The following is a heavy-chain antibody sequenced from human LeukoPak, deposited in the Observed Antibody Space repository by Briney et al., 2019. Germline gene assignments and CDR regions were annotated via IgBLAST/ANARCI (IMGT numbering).Heavy chain of an antibody. D-gene: IGHD3-3*01. Sequence: PGGSLRLSCAVSGFTFDDYAMHWVRHVPGKGLEWVSGINWNSDSIGYADSVKGRFTTSRDNAKNSLYLQMNSLRAEDTAVYYCAREEGKYYDFWSGSNRYDAFDIWGQGTMVTVSS. CDR2: INWNSDSI. CDR3: AREEGKYYDFWSGSNRYDAFDI. V-gene: IGHV3-9*01. J-gene: IGHJ3*02. CDR1: GFTFDDYA.